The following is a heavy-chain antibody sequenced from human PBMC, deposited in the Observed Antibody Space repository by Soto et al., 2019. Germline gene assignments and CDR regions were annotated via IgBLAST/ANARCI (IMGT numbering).Heavy chain of an antibody. Sequence: PGGSLRLSCLASGFTFNNYWMTWVRQAPGKGLEWVAQIKEDGTDKYYADSVKGRFTISRDNAKNSLYLQMNSLTAEDTAVYYCARVPSSSGRAHFDDWGQGTLVTVSS. V-gene: IGHV3-7*02. CDR2: IKEDGTDK. CDR3: ARVPSSSGRAHFDD. J-gene: IGHJ4*02. D-gene: IGHD2-15*01. CDR1: GFTFNNYW.